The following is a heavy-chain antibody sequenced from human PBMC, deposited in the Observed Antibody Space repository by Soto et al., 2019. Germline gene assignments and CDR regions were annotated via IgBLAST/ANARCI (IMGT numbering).Heavy chain of an antibody. D-gene: IGHD3-10*01. CDR1: GFTVPTNY. CDR3: ARDSGLIRGSYGVDV. Sequence: DVPVVESGGDLVQPGGSLRLSCAASGFTVPTNYMTWVRQAPGKGLEWVSVIYRSGAIYYPDSVRGRFTASRDYSHNTLYLQMDSLRVEDTAVYYCARDSGLIRGSYGVDVWGPGTTVIVSS. V-gene: IGHV3-53*01. J-gene: IGHJ6*02. CDR2: IYRSGAI.